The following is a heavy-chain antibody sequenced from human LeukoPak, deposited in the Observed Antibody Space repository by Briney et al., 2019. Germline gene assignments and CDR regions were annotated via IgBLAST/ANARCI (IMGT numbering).Heavy chain of an antibody. CDR2: IWYDGSNK. Sequence: PGGSLRLSCAASGFTFSSYGMHWVRQAPGKGLEWAAVIWYDGSNKYYADSVKGRFTISRDNSKNTLYLQMNSLRAEDTAVYYCARGQQQLSSWGQGTLVTVSS. D-gene: IGHD6-13*01. CDR3: ARGQQQLSS. CDR1: GFTFSSYG. J-gene: IGHJ4*02. V-gene: IGHV3-33*01.